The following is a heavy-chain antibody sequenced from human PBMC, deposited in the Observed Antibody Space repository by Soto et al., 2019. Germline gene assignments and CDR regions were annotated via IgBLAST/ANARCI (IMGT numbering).Heavy chain of an antibody. CDR2: ISYDGSNK. Sequence: QVQLVESGGGVVQPGRSLRLSCAASGFTFSSYGMHWVRQAPGKGLEWVAVISYDGSNKYYADSVKGRFTISRDNSKNTRYLQMYSLRAEDTAVYYCAPWFGAFDYWGQGTLVTVSS. V-gene: IGHV3-30*03. CDR3: APWFGAFDY. J-gene: IGHJ4*02. CDR1: GFTFSSYG. D-gene: IGHD3-10*01.